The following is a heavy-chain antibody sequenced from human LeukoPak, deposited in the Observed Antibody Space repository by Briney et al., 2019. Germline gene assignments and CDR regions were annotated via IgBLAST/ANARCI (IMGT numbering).Heavy chain of an antibody. V-gene: IGHV4-34*01. CDR3: VRGVGSLRKREAFDI. D-gene: IGHD5-24*01. CDR1: GGSFSGLY. J-gene: IGHJ3*02. Sequence: SETLSLTCAVYGGSFSGLYWSWIRQVPGKGLEWIGEIKHSGSTNYKPSLKSRVSISIDTSKNQFSLRLSCVTAADTAVYYCVRGVGSLRKREAFDIWGQGIMVTVSS. CDR2: IKHSGST.